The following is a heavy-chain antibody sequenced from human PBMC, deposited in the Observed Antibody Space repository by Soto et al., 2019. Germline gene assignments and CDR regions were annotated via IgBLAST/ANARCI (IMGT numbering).Heavy chain of an antibody. CDR3: AKDPRYCSGGSCYSGYFDY. D-gene: IGHD2-15*01. Sequence: GSLRLSCAASGFTFSSYGMHWVRQAPGKGLEWVAVISYDGSNKYYADSVKGRFTISRDNSKNTLYLQMNSLRAEDTAVYYCAKDPRYCSGGSCYSGYFDYWGQGTLVTVSS. J-gene: IGHJ4*02. V-gene: IGHV3-30*18. CDR1: GFTFSSYG. CDR2: ISYDGSNK.